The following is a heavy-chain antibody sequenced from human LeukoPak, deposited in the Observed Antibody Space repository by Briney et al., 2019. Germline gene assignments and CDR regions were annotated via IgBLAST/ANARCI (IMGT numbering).Heavy chain of an antibody. J-gene: IGHJ3*02. CDR1: GFTFTTYS. D-gene: IGHD3-22*01. CDR2: ISRSSVTI. CDR3: ARDGPDGSGYYPSAFDI. V-gene: IGHV3-48*01. Sequence: GGSLRLSCAASGFTFTTYSMNWVRQAPGKGLEWVSYISRSSVTIYYADSVKGRFTISRDNAKNSLYLQMNSLRAEDTAVYYCARDGPDGSGYYPSAFDIWGQGTMVAVSS.